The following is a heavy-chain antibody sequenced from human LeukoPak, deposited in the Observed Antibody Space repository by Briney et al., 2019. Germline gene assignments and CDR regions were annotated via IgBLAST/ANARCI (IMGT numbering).Heavy chain of an antibody. J-gene: IGHJ4*02. CDR2: IRYDGSNK. Sequence: GGSLRLSCAASGFTFSSYGMHWVRQAPGKGLEWVAFIRYDGSNKYYADSVKGRFTISRDNSKNTLYLQMNSLRAEDTAVYYCANCYSGSYDFDYWVQGTLVTVSS. CDR3: ANCYSGSYDFDY. V-gene: IGHV3-30*02. D-gene: IGHD1-26*01. CDR1: GFTFSSYG.